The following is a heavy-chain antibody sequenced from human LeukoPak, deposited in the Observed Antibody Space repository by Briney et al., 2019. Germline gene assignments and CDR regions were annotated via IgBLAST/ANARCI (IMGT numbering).Heavy chain of an antibody. D-gene: IGHD5-18*01. CDR2: ISSSSSYI. Sequence: GGSLRLSCATSGFPFSNYWMNWVRQAPGKGLEWVSSISSSSSYIYYADSVKGRFTISRDNAKNSLYLQMNSLRAEDTAVYYCARDRNTAMVRVDYWGQGTLVTVSS. J-gene: IGHJ4*02. CDR3: ARDRNTAMVRVDY. V-gene: IGHV3-21*01. CDR1: GFPFSNYW.